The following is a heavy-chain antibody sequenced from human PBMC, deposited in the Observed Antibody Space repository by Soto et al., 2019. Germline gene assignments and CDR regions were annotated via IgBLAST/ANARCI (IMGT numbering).Heavy chain of an antibody. CDR3: AKIEMGWFAH. CDR1: GFSFFSYA. D-gene: IGHD2-8*01. CDR2: ISGSGGHT. J-gene: IGHJ5*02. V-gene: IGHV3-23*01. Sequence: GGSLRLSCTGSGFSFFSYAMSWVRQAPGKGLEWVSTISGSGGHTYYADSVKGRFVISRDNDKNTVYLHMSSLTGEDTAVYFCAKIEMGWFAHWGQGTQVTVSS.